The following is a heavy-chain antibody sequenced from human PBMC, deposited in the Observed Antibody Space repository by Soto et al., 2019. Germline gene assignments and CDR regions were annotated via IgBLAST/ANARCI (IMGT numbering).Heavy chain of an antibody. Sequence: QVQLVQSGAEVKKPGASVKISCEASGYSFTSQYVHWVRQAPGQGLEWMGIINPNGGSTTYAQKFQGGVTQTRESSKSTVYRGLGSLTSGDPAVYYCAREQGVRPGGGGTEPLDIWGQGTMVTVAS. CDR3: AREQGVRPGGGGTEPLDI. CDR2: INPNGGST. CDR1: GYSFTSQY. D-gene: IGHD3-16*01. J-gene: IGHJ3*02. V-gene: IGHV1-46*03.